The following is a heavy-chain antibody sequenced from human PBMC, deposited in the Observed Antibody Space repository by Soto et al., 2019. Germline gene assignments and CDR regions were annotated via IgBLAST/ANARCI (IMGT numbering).Heavy chain of an antibody. CDR3: ARRRYYDSSGYSVSWFDP. D-gene: IGHD3-22*01. CDR2: IDPSDSYT. CDR1: GYSFTSYW. V-gene: IGHV5-10-1*01. Sequence: GESLKISCKGSGYSFTSYWISWVRQMPGKGLEWMGRIDPSDSYTNYGPSFQGHVTISADKSISTAYLQWSSLKASDTAMYYCARRRYYDSSGYSVSWFDPWGQGTLVTVSS. J-gene: IGHJ5*02.